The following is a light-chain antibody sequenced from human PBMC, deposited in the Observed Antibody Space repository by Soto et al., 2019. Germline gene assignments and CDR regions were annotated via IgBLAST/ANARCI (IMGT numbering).Light chain of an antibody. V-gene: IGLV3-1*01. CDR2: QDS. Sequence: LTQPPSVSVSPGQTASITCSGDKLGDKYACWYQQKPGQSPVLVIYQDSKRPSGIPERFSGSNSGNTATLTISGTQAMDEADYYCQAWDSSTHVVFGGGTKLTVL. J-gene: IGLJ2*01. CDR1: KLGDKY. CDR3: QAWDSSTHVV.